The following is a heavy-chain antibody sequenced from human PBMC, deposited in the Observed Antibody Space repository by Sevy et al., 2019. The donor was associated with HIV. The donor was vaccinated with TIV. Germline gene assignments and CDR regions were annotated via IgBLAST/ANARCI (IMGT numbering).Heavy chain of an antibody. V-gene: IGHV3-15*07. CDR3: IVGASSSYSQIDY. D-gene: IGHD6-13*01. J-gene: IGHJ4*02. CDR1: GFTFSNAW. CDR2: IKSKTDGGTR. Sequence: GGSLRLSCAASGFTFSNAWMNWVRQAPGKGLEWVGRIKSKTDGGTRDYAAPLKGRFTISRDDSKNTLYLQMNSLKTEDTAVYYCIVGASSSYSQIDYWGQGTLVTVSS.